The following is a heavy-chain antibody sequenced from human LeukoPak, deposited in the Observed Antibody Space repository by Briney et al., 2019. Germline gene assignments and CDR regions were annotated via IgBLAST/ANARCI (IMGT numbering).Heavy chain of an antibody. CDR1: GGSISTYY. CDR2: IYYSGST. CDR3: ARGGFLDPFDP. D-gene: IGHD1-1*01. J-gene: IGHJ5*02. Sequence: PSETLSLTCTVSGGSISTYYWSWIRQPPGKGLEWIGYIYYSGSTKYNPSLKSRVTISVDPSKNQFSLKLRSVNAADTAAYYCARGGFLDPFDPWGRGTLVTVSS. V-gene: IGHV4-59*01.